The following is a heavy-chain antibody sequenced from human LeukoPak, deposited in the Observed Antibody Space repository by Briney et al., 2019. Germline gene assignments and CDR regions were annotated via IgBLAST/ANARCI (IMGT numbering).Heavy chain of an antibody. J-gene: IGHJ6*02. CDR1: GFTFSSYS. Sequence: GGSLRLSCAASGFTFSSYSMNWVRQAPGKGLEWVSSISSSSSYIYYADSVKGRFTISRDNAKNSLYLQMNSLRAEDTAVYYCARVVWDPHCSGGSCYGYYGMDVWGQGTTVTVSS. CDR3: ARVVWDPHCSGGSCYGYYGMDV. V-gene: IGHV3-21*01. CDR2: ISSSSSYI. D-gene: IGHD2-15*01.